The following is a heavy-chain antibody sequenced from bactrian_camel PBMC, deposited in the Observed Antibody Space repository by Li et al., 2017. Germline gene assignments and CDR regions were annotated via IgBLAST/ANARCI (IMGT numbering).Heavy chain of an antibody. CDR1: GITFSRHD. Sequence: VQLVESGGGLVQPGESLRLSCVASGITFSRHDMSWVRQAPGKEVEWVAGITSLPSLFRAASYADSVKGRFTISRDNSKSTLYLQMNSLKSEDTAVYTCAAGITSRHNVGYCFPDKYYGQGTQVTVS. CDR2: ITSLPSLFRAA. D-gene: IGHD5*01. J-gene: IGHJ4*01. V-gene: IGHV3S6*01.